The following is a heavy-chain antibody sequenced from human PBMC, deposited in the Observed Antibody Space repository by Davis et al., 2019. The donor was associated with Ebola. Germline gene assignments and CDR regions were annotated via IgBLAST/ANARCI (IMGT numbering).Heavy chain of an antibody. CDR1: GFTFSRDW. CDR2: IKQDGSEK. CDR3: ARDGLPAALNF. J-gene: IGHJ4*02. D-gene: IGHD2-2*01. Sequence: PGGSLRLSCAASGFTFSRDWMSWVRQAPGKGLEWVVNIKQDGSEKYYVDSVKGRFTISRDNAKNSLFLQMSSLRAEDTAMYYCARDGLPAALNFWGQGTLVTVSS. V-gene: IGHV3-7*03.